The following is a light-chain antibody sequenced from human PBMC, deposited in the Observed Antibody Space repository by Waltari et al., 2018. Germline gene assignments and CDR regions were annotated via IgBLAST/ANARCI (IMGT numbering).Light chain of an antibody. J-gene: IGKJ4*01. CDR1: QSISKW. CDR3: QQYNSYSLLT. Sequence: DIRMTQSPSTLSASAGDRVLIHCRASQSISKWLAWYQQKPGKAPKLLIYEASTLQSGVPSRFSGTGSGTDFTLTISSLQPDDFATYYCQQYNSYSLLTFGGGTKVEIK. V-gene: IGKV1-5*03. CDR2: EAS.